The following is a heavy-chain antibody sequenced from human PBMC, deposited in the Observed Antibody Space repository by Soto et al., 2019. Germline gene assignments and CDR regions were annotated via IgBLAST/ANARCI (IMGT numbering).Heavy chain of an antibody. D-gene: IGHD2-8*02. V-gene: IGHV4-59*01. CDR3: ARSVAVTGAHIDY. CDR2: VYYTGST. Sequence: PSETLSLTCSVSGGSISGSYWSWIRQSPGKGLEWLGYVYYTGSTNYSPSLRSRVSISVDTSKNEFSLRLSSVTAADTAVYFCARSVAVTGAHIDYWGQGTQVNV. J-gene: IGHJ4*02. CDR1: GGSISGSY.